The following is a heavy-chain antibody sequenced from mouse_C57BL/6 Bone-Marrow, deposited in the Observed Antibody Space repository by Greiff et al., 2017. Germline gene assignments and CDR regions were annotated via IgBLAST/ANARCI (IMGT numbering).Heavy chain of an antibody. CDR1: GFSLTSYG. Sequence: QVQLQQSGPGLVQPSQRLSITCTVSGFSLTSYGVHWVRQSPGKGLGWLGVLWSGGSTDYNAAFISRLSISKDNSKSQVFFKMNSLQADDSAIYYCARNYYGSSLAWFAYWGQGTLVTVSA. V-gene: IGHV2-2*01. CDR2: LWSGGST. J-gene: IGHJ3*01. D-gene: IGHD1-1*01. CDR3: ARNYYGSSLAWFAY.